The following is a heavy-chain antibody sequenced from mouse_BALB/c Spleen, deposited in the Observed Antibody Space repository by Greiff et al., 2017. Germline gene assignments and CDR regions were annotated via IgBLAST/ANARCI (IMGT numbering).Heavy chain of an antibody. CDR2: ILPGSGST. CDR3: AATGTWFAY. CDR1: GYTFSSYW. D-gene: IGHD4-1*02. J-gene: IGHJ3*01. Sequence: VQLQQSGAELMKPGASVKISCKATGYTFSSYWIEWVKQRPGHGLEWIGEILPGSGSTNYNEKFKGKATFTADTSSNTAYMQLSSLTSEDSAVYYCAATGTWFAYWGQGTLVTVSA. V-gene: IGHV1-9*01.